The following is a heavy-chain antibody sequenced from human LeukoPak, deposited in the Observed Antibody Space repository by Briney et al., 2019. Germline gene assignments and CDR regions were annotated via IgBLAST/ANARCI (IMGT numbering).Heavy chain of an antibody. D-gene: IGHD5-18*01. Sequence: SETLSLTCTVSGGSISSYYWSWIRQPPGKGLEWIGYIYYSGSTNYNPSLKSRVTISVDTSKNQFSLKLSSVTAADTAVYYCAGNGYSYGPYYYYGMDVWGQGTTATVSS. CDR2: IYYSGST. V-gene: IGHV4-59*01. J-gene: IGHJ6*02. CDR1: GGSISSYY. CDR3: AGNGYSYGPYYYYGMDV.